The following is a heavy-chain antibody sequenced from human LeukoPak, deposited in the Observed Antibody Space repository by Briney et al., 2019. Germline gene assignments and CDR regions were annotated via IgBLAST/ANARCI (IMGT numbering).Heavy chain of an antibody. CDR3: ARGAGYSGEIYGMDV. V-gene: IGHV4-34*01. J-gene: IGHJ6*02. CDR1: GGSFSGYY. D-gene: IGHD5-12*01. Sequence: PSETLSLTCAVYGGSFSGYYWSWIRQPPGKGLEWIGEINHSGSTNYNPSLKSRVTISVDTSKNQFSLKLSSATAADTAVYYCARGAGYSGEIYGMDVWGQGTTVTVSS. CDR2: INHSGST.